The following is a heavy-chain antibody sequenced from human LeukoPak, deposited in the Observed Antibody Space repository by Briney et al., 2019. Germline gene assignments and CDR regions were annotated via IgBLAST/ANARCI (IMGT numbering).Heavy chain of an antibody. CDR3: ARVDYGDSYYYFDY. V-gene: IGHV1-69*13. D-gene: IGHD4-17*01. Sequence: GASVKVSCKASGGTFSSYAISWVRQAPGQGLEWMGGIIPIFGTANYAQKFQGRVTITADESTSTAYMELSSLRSEDTAVYYCARVDYGDSYYYFDYWGQGTLVTVSS. CDR2: IIPIFGTA. J-gene: IGHJ4*02. CDR1: GGTFSSYA.